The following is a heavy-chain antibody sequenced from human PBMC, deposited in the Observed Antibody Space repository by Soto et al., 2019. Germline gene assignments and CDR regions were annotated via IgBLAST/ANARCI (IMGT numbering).Heavy chain of an antibody. V-gene: IGHV4-30-2*01. Sequence: QLQLQESGSGLVKPSQTLSLTCAVSGGSISSGGYSWSWIRQPPGKGLEWIGYIYHSGRINYNPSLKSRVSISVDRPKHQFSLQLSSVTAADTAVYYCARGPDYWGQVPLVTVSS. CDR3: ARGPDY. CDR2: IYHSGRI. J-gene: IGHJ4*02. CDR1: GGSISSGGYS.